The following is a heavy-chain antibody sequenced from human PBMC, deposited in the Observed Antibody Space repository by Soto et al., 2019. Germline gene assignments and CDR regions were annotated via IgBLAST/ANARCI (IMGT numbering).Heavy chain of an antibody. Sequence: GGSLRLSCAASGFTFSNYYMSWVRQAPGKGLEWVSYISDSGTTIKYVDSVKGRFTCSRDNAKNLLYLQMNSLRAGDTAVYYCAVGGNPRVWGQGALVTVSS. CDR1: GFTFSNYY. J-gene: IGHJ4*02. V-gene: IGHV3-11*01. CDR3: AVGGNPRV. CDR2: ISDSGTTI. D-gene: IGHD2-15*01.